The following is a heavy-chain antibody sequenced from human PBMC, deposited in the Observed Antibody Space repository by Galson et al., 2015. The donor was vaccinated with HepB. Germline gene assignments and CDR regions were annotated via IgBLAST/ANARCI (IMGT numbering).Heavy chain of an antibody. V-gene: IGHV3-7*03. CDR3: AREGGKGPLWFGSRPLLPMDV. CDR1: GFTFSSYW. CDR2: IKQDGSEK. Sequence: SLRLSCAASGFTFSSYWMSWVRQAPGKGLEWVANIKQDGSEKYYVDSVKGRFTISRDNAKNSLYLQMNSLRAEDTAVYYCAREGGKGPLWFGSRPLLPMDVRGQGTTVTVSS. D-gene: IGHD3-10*01. J-gene: IGHJ6*02.